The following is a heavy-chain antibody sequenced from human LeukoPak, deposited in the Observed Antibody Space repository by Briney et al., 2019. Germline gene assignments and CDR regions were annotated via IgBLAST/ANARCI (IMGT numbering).Heavy chain of an antibody. CDR1: GGSISSYY. Sequence: PSETLSLTCTVSGGSISSYYWTWTRQPPGKGLEWIGYIYYSGSTNYNPSLKSRVTISVDTSKNQFSLQLNSVTPEDTAVYYCARVSSTVRGVFDYWGQGTLVTVSS. V-gene: IGHV4-59*12. CDR3: ARVSSTVRGVFDY. J-gene: IGHJ4*02. D-gene: IGHD3-10*01. CDR2: IYYSGST.